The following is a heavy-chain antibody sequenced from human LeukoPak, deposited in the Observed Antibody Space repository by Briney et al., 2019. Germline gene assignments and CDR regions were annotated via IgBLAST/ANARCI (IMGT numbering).Heavy chain of an antibody. CDR1: GYRFTSYW. Sequence: GGSLKIPCKGFGYRFTSYWVGWVGRMPGKGLGGLGIIYPGDSDTRYSPSFQGQVTISADKSISTAYLQWSSLEASDTAMYYCARPGAAGTMTVSFDIWGQGTMVTVSS. J-gene: IGHJ3*02. CDR2: IYPGDSDT. CDR3: ARPGAAGTMTVSFDI. V-gene: IGHV5-51*01. D-gene: IGHD6-13*01.